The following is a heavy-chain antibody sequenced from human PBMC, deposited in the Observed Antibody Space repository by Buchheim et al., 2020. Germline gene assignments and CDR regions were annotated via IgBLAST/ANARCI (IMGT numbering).Heavy chain of an antibody. Sequence: QVHLQESGPGLVKPSETLSLTCTVSGGSIGTYFWSWIRQPPGKGLEWIGYIYYSGTTNYSPSLKGRVTISVAPSNNQVSLQLNSVTAADTAVYYCARQGGYSGHNWFDAWGQGT. CDR3: ARQGGYSGHNWFDA. J-gene: IGHJ5*02. CDR1: GGSIGTYF. CDR2: IYYSGTT. D-gene: IGHD5-12*01. V-gene: IGHV4-59*08.